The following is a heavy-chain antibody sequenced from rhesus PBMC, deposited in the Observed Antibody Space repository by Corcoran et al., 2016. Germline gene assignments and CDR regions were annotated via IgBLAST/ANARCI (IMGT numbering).Heavy chain of an antibody. CDR3: ARATTVYGLDS. D-gene: IGHD1-14*01. CDR2: ISWSGGST. J-gene: IGHJ6*01. Sequence: EVQLVESGGGVVQPGGSLRLSCAASGFTFDDYAMHWVRRAPGKGLEWVSGISWSGGSTDYADSVKGQFTISRDNAKNSRYLQIGSLRAEDTALYYCARATTVYGLDSWGQGVVVTVSS. V-gene: IGHV3-201*01. CDR1: GFTFDDYA.